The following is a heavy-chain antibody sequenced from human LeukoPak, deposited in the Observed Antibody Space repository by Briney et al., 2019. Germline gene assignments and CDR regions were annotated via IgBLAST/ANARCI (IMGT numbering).Heavy chain of an antibody. V-gene: IGHV1-2*02. J-gene: IGHJ5*02. CDR2: INPNSGGT. Sequence: ASVKVSCKASGYTFTGYYMHWVRQAPGQGLEWMGWINPNSGGTNYAQKFQGRVTITADESTSTAYMELSSLRSEDTAVYYCARVPLGVVVPAAIQGWFDPWGQGTLVTVSS. CDR1: GYTFTGYY. CDR3: ARVPLGVVVPAAIQGWFDP. D-gene: IGHD2-2*02.